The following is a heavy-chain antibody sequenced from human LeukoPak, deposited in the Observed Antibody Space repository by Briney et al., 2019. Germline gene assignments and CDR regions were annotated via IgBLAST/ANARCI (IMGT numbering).Heavy chain of an antibody. CDR1: GYTFTSYY. J-gene: IGHJ5*02. V-gene: IGHV1-46*01. Sequence: GASVTVSCKASGYTFTSYYMHWVRQAPGQGLEWMGLINPSGGSTSYAQKFQGRVTMTRDMSTSKVYMELSSLRPEDTAVYYCPRAGALLTGPFDPWGQGPLVTVPS. CDR3: PRAGALLTGPFDP. D-gene: IGHD1-14*01. CDR2: INPSGGST.